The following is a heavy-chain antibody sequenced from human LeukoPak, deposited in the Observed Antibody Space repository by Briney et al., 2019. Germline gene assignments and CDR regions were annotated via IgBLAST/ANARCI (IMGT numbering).Heavy chain of an antibody. Sequence: SETLSLTCAVYGGSFSGYYWSWTRQPPGKGLEWIGEIYHSGSTNYNPSLKSRVTISIDKSKNQFSLKLSSVTAADTAVYYCARASRYYYDSSGYSYYFDYWGQGTLVTVSS. CDR1: GGSFSGYY. D-gene: IGHD3-22*01. V-gene: IGHV4-34*01. CDR2: IYHSGST. CDR3: ARASRYYYDSSGYSYYFDY. J-gene: IGHJ4*02.